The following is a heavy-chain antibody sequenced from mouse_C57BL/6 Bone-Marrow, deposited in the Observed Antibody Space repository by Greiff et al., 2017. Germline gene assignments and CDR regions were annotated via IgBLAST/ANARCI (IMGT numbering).Heavy chain of an antibody. CDR1: GYAFSSYW. CDR2: IYPGDGDT. J-gene: IGHJ3*01. D-gene: IGHD1-1*01. V-gene: IGHV1-80*01. Sequence: QVQLKQSGAELVKPGASVKISCKASGYAFSSYWMNWVKQRPGKGLEWIGQIYPGDGDTNYNGKFKGKATLTADKSSSTAYMQLSSLTSEDSAVYFCASGEKFYYYPLGFAYWGQGTLVTVSA. CDR3: ASGEKFYYYPLGFAY.